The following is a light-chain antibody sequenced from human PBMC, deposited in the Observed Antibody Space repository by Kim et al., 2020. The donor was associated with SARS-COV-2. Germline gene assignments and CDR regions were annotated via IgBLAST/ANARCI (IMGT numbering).Light chain of an antibody. CDR1: QSLLYSNAYNY. J-gene: IGKJ4*01. Sequence: DIVMTQSPLSLPVTPGEPASISCRSSQSLLYSNAYNYLDWYVQKPGQSPQLLIYLGSNRASGVPDRFSGSGSGTDFTLRISRVEAEDVGVYYCMQTIQTLRTFGGGTKVEIK. CDR3: MQTIQTLRT. V-gene: IGKV2-28*01. CDR2: LGS.